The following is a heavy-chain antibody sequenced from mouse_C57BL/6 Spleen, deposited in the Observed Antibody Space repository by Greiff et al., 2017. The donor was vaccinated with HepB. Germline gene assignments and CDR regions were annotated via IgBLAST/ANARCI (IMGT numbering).Heavy chain of an antibody. D-gene: IGHD1-1*01. Sequence: VTLKESGAELVKPGASVKLSCTASGFNIKDYYMHWVKQRTEQGLEWIGRIDPEDGETKYAPKFQGKATITADTSSNTAYLQLSSLTSEDTAVYYCARSPGSSRYYFDYWGQGTTLTVSS. CDR2: IDPEDGET. CDR1: GFNIKDYY. J-gene: IGHJ2*01. CDR3: ARSPGSSRYYFDY. V-gene: IGHV14-2*01.